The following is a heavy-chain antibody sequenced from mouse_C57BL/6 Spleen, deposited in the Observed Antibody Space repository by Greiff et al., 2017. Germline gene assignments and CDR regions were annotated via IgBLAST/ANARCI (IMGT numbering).Heavy chain of an antibody. D-gene: IGHD2-3*01. J-gene: IGHJ3*01. CDR3: AKIYDVCPWFAY. CDR2: IYPGDGDT. Sequence: VQLQQSGPELVKPGASVKISCKASGYAFSSSWLNWVKQRPGKGLEWIGRIYPGDGDTNYNGKFKGKATLTADKSSSTAYMQRSSLTSEDSAVYFCAKIYDVCPWFAYWGQGTLVTVSA. CDR1: GYAFSSSW. V-gene: IGHV1-82*01.